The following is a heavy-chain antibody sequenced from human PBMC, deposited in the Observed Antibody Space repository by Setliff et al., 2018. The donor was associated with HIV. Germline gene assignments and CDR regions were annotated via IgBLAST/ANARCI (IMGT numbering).Heavy chain of an antibody. CDR1: GESFSTYF. D-gene: IGHD4-17*01. V-gene: IGHV4-34*01. Sequence: SETLSLTCAVYGESFSTYFWNWIRQPPGKGLEWIGQINHSGNTNYNPSLKSRVNMFIDTSKKQFSLKLSSVTAADTAVYYCVRQHGDYAFGSWGQGTLVTVSS. J-gene: IGHJ5*01. CDR3: VRQHGDYAFGS. CDR2: INHSGNT.